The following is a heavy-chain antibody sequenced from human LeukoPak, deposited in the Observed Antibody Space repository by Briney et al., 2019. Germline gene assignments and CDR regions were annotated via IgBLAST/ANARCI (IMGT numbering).Heavy chain of an antibody. V-gene: IGHV3-23*01. CDR3: ATASRISSGYDFDY. Sequence: SGGSLRLSCAASGFTFSSYAMSWVRQAPGKGLEWVSAISGSGGSTYYADSVKGRFTISRDNSKNTLYLQMNTLRAEDTAVYYCATASRISSGYDFDYWGQGTLVTVSS. CDR2: ISGSGGST. CDR1: GFTFSSYA. D-gene: IGHD3-22*01. J-gene: IGHJ4*02.